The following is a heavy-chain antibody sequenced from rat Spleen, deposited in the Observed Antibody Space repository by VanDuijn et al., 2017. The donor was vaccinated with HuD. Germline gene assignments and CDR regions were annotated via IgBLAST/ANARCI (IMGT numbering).Heavy chain of an antibody. V-gene: IGHV1-43*01. Sequence: QVQLQQSGAELAKPGSSVKISCKASGYTFTSYYISWIKQTTGQVPEYIGYINAGSGVTNYNEKFKGKATLTVDKSSRTAFMHLDSLTPDDSAVFYCARELWIGSFGYWGQGTLVSVSS. CDR1: GYTFTSYY. D-gene: IGHD1-6*01. J-gene: IGHJ3*01. CDR2: INAGSGVT. CDR3: ARELWIGSFGY.